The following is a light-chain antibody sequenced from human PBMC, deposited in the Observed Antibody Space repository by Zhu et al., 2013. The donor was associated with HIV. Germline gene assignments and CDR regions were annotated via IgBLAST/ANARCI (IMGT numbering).Light chain of an antibody. CDR2: GNT. J-gene: IGLJ1*01. CDR3: TSRDSSADPLNV. V-gene: IGLV1-40*01. CDR1: SSNIGAGYD. Sequence: QSVLTQPPSVSGAPGQRVTISCTGSSSNIGAGYDVHWYRQLQGRAPKLLIHGNTNRPSGVPDRFSGSRSGNTASLTITGAQAEDGADYYCTSRDSSADPLNVFGTGTRVTVL.